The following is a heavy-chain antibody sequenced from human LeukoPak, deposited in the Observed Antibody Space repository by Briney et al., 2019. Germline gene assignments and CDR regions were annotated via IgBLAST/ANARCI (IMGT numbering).Heavy chain of an antibody. V-gene: IGHV5-51*01. J-gene: IGHJ5*02. CDR3: ARHRGMTNKEINWFDP. Sequence: GESLKISCEGSEYRFTSYWIGWVRQMPGKGLEWMGIIYPGDSDTRYSPSFQGQVTISADKSISTAYLQWSSLKASDTAMYYCARHRGMTNKEINWFDPWGQGTLVTVSS. CDR1: EYRFTSYW. CDR2: IYPGDSDT. D-gene: IGHD1-20*01.